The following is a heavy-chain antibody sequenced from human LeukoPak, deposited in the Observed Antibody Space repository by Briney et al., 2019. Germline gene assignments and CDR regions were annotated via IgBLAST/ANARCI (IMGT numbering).Heavy chain of an antibody. CDR3: AKLLAALPDTDV. CDR2: MNPNSGNT. J-gene: IGHJ3*01. V-gene: IGHV1-8*01. CDR1: GYTFTSYD. D-gene: IGHD6-13*01. Sequence: ASVKVSCKASGYTFTSYDINWVRQATGQGLEWMGWMNPNSGNTGYAQKFQGRVTMTRNTSISTAYMELSSLRSEDTAVYYCAKLLAALPDTDVWGQGTMVFVSS.